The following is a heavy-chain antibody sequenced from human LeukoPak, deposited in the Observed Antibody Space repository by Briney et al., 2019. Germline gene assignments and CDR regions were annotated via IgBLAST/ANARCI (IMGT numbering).Heavy chain of an antibody. Sequence: SQTLSLTCTVSGGSISSGSYYWSWIRQPAGKGLEWIGRIYASGNTNYNPSLKSRVTISVDTSENQFSLKLSSVAAADTAVYYCARRYEDRDDILTGWYFDLWGRGTLVTVSS. CDR3: ARRYEDRDDILTGWYFDL. CDR2: IYASGNT. J-gene: IGHJ2*01. CDR1: GGSISSGSYY. V-gene: IGHV4-61*02. D-gene: IGHD3-9*01.